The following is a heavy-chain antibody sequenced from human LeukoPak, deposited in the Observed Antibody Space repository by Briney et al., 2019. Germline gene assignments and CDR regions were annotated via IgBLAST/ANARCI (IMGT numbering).Heavy chain of an antibody. Sequence: GGSLRLSCAASGFTFNSYAMSWVRQAPGKGLEWVSAISGSGGSTYYADSVKGRFTISRGNSKNTLYLQMNSLRAEDTAVYYCANDGQWLVPRGVDYWGQGTLVTVSS. CDR2: ISGSGGST. J-gene: IGHJ4*02. CDR3: ANDGQWLVPRGVDY. V-gene: IGHV3-23*01. D-gene: IGHD6-19*01. CDR1: GFTFNSYA.